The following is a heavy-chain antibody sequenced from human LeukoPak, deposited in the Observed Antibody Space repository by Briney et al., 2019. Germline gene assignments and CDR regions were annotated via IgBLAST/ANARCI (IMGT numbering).Heavy chain of an antibody. V-gene: IGHV4-59*01. CDR1: GGSISSYY. Sequence: NSSETLSLTCTVSGGSISSYYWSWIRQPPGKGLEWIGYIYYSGSTNYNPSLKSRVTISVDTSKNQFSLKLSSVTAADTAVYYCARSKFGEFPTYYYYYMDVWGKGTTVTVSS. D-gene: IGHD3-10*01. CDR2: IYYSGST. CDR3: ARSKFGEFPTYYYYYMDV. J-gene: IGHJ6*03.